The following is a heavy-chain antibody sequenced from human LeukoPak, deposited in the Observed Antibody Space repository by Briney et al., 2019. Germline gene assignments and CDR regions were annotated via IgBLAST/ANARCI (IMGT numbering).Heavy chain of an antibody. Sequence: GASVKVSCKASGFTFTTYYMHWVRQAPGQGLEWMGIIDPSGGSTSYAQKFQDRVTMTRDTSTSTVYMQLSSPRSEDTAVYYCARTHCYRTTYAIDYWGQGTLVTVSS. J-gene: IGHJ4*02. CDR3: ARTHCYRTTYAIDY. D-gene: IGHD2/OR15-2a*01. CDR1: GFTFTTYY. CDR2: IDPSGGST. V-gene: IGHV1-46*01.